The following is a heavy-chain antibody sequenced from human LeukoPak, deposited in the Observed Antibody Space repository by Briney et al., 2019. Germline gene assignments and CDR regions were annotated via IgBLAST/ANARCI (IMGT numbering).Heavy chain of an antibody. CDR2: ISAYNGNT. J-gene: IGHJ4*02. D-gene: IGHD2-15*01. Sequence: WASVTVSCKASGYTFSSYSIRWVRQAPGQGLEWMGWISAYNGNTIYAQTVKGRVTMTTDTSTSTAYMELRSLKSDDTAVYYCARASYCSDGSCYSDYWGQGTLVTVSS. V-gene: IGHV1-18*01. CDR1: GYTFSSYS. CDR3: ARASYCSDGSCYSDY.